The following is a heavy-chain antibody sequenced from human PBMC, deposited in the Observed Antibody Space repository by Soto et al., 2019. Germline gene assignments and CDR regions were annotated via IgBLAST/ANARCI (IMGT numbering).Heavy chain of an antibody. J-gene: IGHJ4*02. Sequence: QVQLVQSGAEVKKPGSSVKVSCKASGGTFSSYAISWVRQAPGQGLEWMGGIIPIFGTANYAQKFQGRVTITADEPTSTAYMELSSLRSEDTAVYYCARPKAEHSYDAEPFDYWGQGTLVTVSS. CDR3: ARPKAEHSYDAEPFDY. V-gene: IGHV1-69*12. CDR2: IIPIFGTA. D-gene: IGHD5-18*01. CDR1: GGTFSSYA.